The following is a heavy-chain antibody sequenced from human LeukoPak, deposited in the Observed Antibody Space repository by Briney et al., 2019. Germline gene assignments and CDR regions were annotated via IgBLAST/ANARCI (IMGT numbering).Heavy chain of an antibody. D-gene: IGHD2-15*01. CDR1: GGSISSYY. CDR3: ALVAATPVTTNFDY. J-gene: IGHJ4*02. V-gene: IGHV4-59*01. Sequence: QVQLQESGPGLVKPSETLSLTCTVSGGSISSYYCSWIRQPPGKALEWIGYISHSGSTTYNPSLKSRVTISIDTSKDQFSLNLSSVTAADTAVYYCALVAATPVTTNFDYWGQGTLVTVSS. CDR2: ISHSGST.